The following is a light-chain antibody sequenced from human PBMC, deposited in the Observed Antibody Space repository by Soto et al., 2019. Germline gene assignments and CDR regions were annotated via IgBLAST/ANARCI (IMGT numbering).Light chain of an antibody. V-gene: IGLV2-14*01. CDR3: TSYSSSSTFYV. CDR1: SSDIGGYYY. CDR2: QVS. J-gene: IGLJ1*01. Sequence: QPASVSGSPGQSITISCTGSSSDIGGYYYVSWYQHHPGKAPKLMIYQVSNRPSGVSNRFSGSKSGNTASLTISGLQAEDEADYYCTSYSSSSTFYVFGAGTKLTVL.